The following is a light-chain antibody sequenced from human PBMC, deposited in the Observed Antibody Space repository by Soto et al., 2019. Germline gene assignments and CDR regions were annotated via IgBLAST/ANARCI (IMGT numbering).Light chain of an antibody. CDR3: QQYGSSIT. CDR2: GAS. Sequence: EIVMTQSPATLSVSPGEGATLSFSASQSVSSNLAWYQQKPGQAPRLLIYGASSRATGIPDRFSGSGSGTDFTLTISRLEPEDFAVYYCQQYGSSITFGQGTRLEI. CDR1: QSVSSN. V-gene: IGKV3-20*01. J-gene: IGKJ5*01.